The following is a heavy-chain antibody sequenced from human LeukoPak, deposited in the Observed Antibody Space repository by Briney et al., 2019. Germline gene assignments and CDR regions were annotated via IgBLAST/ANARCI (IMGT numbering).Heavy chain of an antibody. J-gene: IGHJ6*03. V-gene: IGHV1-2*02. CDR1: GYTFTGYY. CDR3: AREGYDYVWGSYYYYYMDV. Sequence: ASVKVSCKASGYTFTGYYMHWVRQAPGQGLEWMGWINPNSGGTNYAQKFQGRVTMTRDTSISTAYMELSRLRSDDTAVYYCAREGYDYVWGSYYYYYMDVWGKGTTVTISS. CDR2: INPNSGGT. D-gene: IGHD3-16*01.